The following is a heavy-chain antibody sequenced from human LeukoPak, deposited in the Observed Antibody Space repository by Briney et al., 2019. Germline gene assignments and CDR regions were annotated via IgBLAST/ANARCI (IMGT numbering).Heavy chain of an antibody. CDR1: GYAFTGYY. V-gene: IGHV1-2*02. Sequence: GASVKVSCKASGYAFTGYYMHWVRQAPGQGLEWMGWINPNSGGTNYAQKFQGRVTMTRDTSISTAYMELSRLRSDDTAVYYCARDRSSGWYYDYWGQGTLVTVSS. CDR3: ARDRSSGWYYDY. D-gene: IGHD6-19*01. CDR2: INPNSGGT. J-gene: IGHJ4*02.